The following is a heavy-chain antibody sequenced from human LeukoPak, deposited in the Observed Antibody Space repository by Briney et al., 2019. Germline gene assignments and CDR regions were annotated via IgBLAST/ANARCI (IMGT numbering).Heavy chain of an antibody. V-gene: IGHV3-33*01. CDR1: GFIFSDYG. CDR2: IRYDGSKE. D-gene: IGHD2-2*01. Sequence: PGGSLRLSCAASGFIFSDYGMHCVRQAPGQGLEWVAVIRYDGSKEYYADSVKGRFTISRDSSKNTVYLQMNSLRGEDTAVYYCARDECSTTSCYGYWGQGTLVTVSS. J-gene: IGHJ4*02. CDR3: ARDECSTTSCYGY.